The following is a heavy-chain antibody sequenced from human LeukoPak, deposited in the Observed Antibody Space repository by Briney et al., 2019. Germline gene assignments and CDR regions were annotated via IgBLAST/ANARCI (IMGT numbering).Heavy chain of an antibody. CDR2: INWNGGST. D-gene: IGHD2-2*01. CDR1: GFTSDDYG. Sequence: PGGSLRLSCAASGFTSDDYGMSWVRQAPGKGLEWVSGINWNGGSTGYADSVKGRFTISRDNAKNSLYLQMNSLRAEDTALYYCARVQGYCSSTSCYFDYWGQGTLVTVSS. J-gene: IGHJ4*02. V-gene: IGHV3-20*04. CDR3: ARVQGYCSSTSCYFDY.